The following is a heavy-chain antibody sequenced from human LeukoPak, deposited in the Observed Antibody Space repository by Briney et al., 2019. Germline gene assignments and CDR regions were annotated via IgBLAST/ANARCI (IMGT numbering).Heavy chain of an antibody. Sequence: GGSLRLSCAASGFAFSRYGMHWVRQAPGKGLEGVALISHDGTNKNHADSVKGRFTISRDNSNNTLYLQMSSLRPEDTAVYYCARGPGALGYWGQGALVTVSS. CDR3: ARGPGALGY. CDR1: GFAFSRYG. J-gene: IGHJ4*02. V-gene: IGHV3-30*03. CDR2: ISHDGTNK. D-gene: IGHD2-2*01.